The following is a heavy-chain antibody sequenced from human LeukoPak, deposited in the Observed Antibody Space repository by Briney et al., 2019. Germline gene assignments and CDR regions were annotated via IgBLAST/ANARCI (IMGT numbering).Heavy chain of an antibody. CDR1: XXTXXSYY. CDR2: INPSGGST. Sequence: SVXXSXXASXXTXXSYYXHXXRQAPGQGLEWMGXINPSGGSTSYAQKFQGRVTMTRDTSTSTVYMELSSLRSEDTAVYYCARSQGGYSYGSTYYYGMDVWGQGTTVTVSS. J-gene: IGHJ6*02. V-gene: IGHV1-46*01. CDR3: ARSQGGYSYGSTYYYGMDV. D-gene: IGHD5-18*01.